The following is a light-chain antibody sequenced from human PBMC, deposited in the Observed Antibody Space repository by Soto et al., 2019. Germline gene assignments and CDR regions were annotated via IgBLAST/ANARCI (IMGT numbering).Light chain of an antibody. CDR2: EVS. J-gene: IGLJ1*01. CDR3: SSYTCSGTYV. Sequence: QSALTQPASVSGSPGQSITISCTGTSSDVGRFNYVSWYQQHPGKAPQLMIFEVSNRPSGVSNRFSGSKSANTASLTSSGLQAEDEADYYCSSYTCSGTYVFGTGTKLTVL. V-gene: IGLV2-14*01. CDR1: SSDVGRFNY.